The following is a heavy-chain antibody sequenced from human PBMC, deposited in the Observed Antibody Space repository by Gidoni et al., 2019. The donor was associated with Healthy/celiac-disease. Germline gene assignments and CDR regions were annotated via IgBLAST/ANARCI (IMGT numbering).Heavy chain of an antibody. Sequence: QLQLQESGPGLVKPSETLSLTCTVSGGSISSSSYYWGWIRQPPGKGLEWIGSIYYSGSTYYNPSLKSRVTISVDTSKNQFSLKLSSVTAADTAVYYCARLRITGTTGFDPWGQGTLVTVSS. J-gene: IGHJ5*02. CDR3: ARLRITGTTGFDP. CDR1: GGSISSSSYY. CDR2: IYYSGST. D-gene: IGHD1-7*01. V-gene: IGHV4-39*01.